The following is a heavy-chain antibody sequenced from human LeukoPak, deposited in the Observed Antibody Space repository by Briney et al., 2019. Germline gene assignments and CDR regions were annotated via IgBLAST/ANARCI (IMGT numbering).Heavy chain of an antibody. CDR3: AKDGGSYQYYYGMDV. V-gene: IGHV3-21*01. D-gene: IGHD1-26*01. CDR1: GFTFSSYS. J-gene: IGHJ6*02. CDR2: ISSSSSYI. Sequence: GGSLRLSCAASGFTFSSYSMNWVRQAPGKGLEWVSSISSSSSYIYYADSVKGRFTISRDNAKNSLYLQMNSLRAEDTAVYYCAKDGGSYQYYYGMDVWGQGTTVTVSS.